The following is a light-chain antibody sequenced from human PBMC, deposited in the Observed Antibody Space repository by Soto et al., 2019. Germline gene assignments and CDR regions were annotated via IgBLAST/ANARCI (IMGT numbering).Light chain of an antibody. CDR2: DVV. CDR1: SSDVGGFNS. J-gene: IGLJ1*01. CDR3: SSYTSTMTNV. Sequence: QSALTQPASVSGSPGQSITISCTGTSSDVGGFNSVSWYQLRPGTAPKLILYDVVDRPSGVSYRFSGSKSGNPASLTISGLQAADEADYFCSSYTSTMTNVFGSGTKVTVL. V-gene: IGLV2-14*03.